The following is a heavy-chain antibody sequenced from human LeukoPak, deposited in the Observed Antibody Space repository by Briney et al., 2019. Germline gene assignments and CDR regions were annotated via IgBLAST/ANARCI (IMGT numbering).Heavy chain of an antibody. CDR2: IYHSGST. Sequence: PSQTLSLTCAVSGGSISSGGYFWSWIRQPPGKGLEWIGYIYHSGSTYYNPSLKSRVTISVDRSKNQFSLKLSSVTAADTAVYYCARVGVYGEDVWGQGTTVTVSS. CDR1: GGSISSGGYF. V-gene: IGHV4-30-2*01. CDR3: ARVGVYGEDV. D-gene: IGHD4/OR15-4a*01. J-gene: IGHJ6*02.